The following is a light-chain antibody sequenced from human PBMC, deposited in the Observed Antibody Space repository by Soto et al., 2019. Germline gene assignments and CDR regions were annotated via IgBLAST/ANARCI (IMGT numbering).Light chain of an antibody. J-gene: IGKJ1*01. Sequence: DIVMTQSPDSLAVSLGERATINCKSSQSVLYRSNNKNNLAWYQQKPGQPPKLLIYWASTRESGVPDRFSGSGSGTDFTLPISSLQAEDVAVYYCQQYYSTPWTFGQGTKVEIK. V-gene: IGKV4-1*01. CDR2: WAS. CDR3: QQYYSTPWT. CDR1: QSVLYRSNNKNN.